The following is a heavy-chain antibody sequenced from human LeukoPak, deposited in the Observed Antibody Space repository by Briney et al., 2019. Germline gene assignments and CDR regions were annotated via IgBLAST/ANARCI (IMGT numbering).Heavy chain of an antibody. CDR3: AKGGWIHVPVYYYYYMDV. D-gene: IGHD2-2*03. Sequence: PGGSLRLSCAASGFTFSSYAMSWVRQAPGKGLEWVSAISGSGGSTYYADSVKGRFTISRDNSKNTLYLQMNSLRAEDTAVYYCAKGGWIHVPVYYYYYMDVWGKGTTVTVSS. V-gene: IGHV3-23*01. CDR2: ISGSGGST. CDR1: GFTFSSYA. J-gene: IGHJ6*03.